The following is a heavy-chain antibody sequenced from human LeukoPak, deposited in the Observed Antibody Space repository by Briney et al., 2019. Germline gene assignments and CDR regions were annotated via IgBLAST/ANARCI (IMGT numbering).Heavy chain of an antibody. CDR1: GFTFSSYA. CDR3: AKVLRSSMEIDY. CDR2: ISGSGGST. D-gene: IGHD6-19*01. V-gene: IGHV3-23*01. Sequence: GASLRLSCAASGFTFSSYAMSWVRQAPGKGLEWVSAISGSGGSTYYADSVKGRFTISRDNSKNTLYLQMNSLRAEDTAVYYCAKVLRSSMEIDYWGQGTLVTVSS. J-gene: IGHJ4*02.